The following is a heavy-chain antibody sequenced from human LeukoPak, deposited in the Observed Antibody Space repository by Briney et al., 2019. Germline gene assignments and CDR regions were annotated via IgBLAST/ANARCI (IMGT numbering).Heavy chain of an antibody. CDR1: GYTFTSYG. J-gene: IGHJ4*02. Sequence: ASVTVSCKASGYTFTSYGISWVRQAPGQGLEWMGWISAYNGNTNYAQKLQGRVTMTTDTSTSTAYMELRSLRSDDTAVYYCARVGIAAAGTPQGGSSYWGQGTLVTVSS. V-gene: IGHV1-18*01. D-gene: IGHD6-13*01. CDR3: ARVGIAAAGTPQGGSSY. CDR2: ISAYNGNT.